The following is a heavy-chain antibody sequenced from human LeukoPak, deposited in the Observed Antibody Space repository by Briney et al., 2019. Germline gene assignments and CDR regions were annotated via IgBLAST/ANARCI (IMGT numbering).Heavy chain of an antibody. CDR1: GGSISSYY. V-gene: IGHV4-59*08. CDR3: ARHLRYSAYNYYLDP. Sequence: SETLSLTCTVSGGSISSYYWNWIRQPPGKGLEWIGSIYYTGSTNYNPSLKSRVTISIDTSKNQFSLKLNSVTAADTAVYYCARHLRYSAYNYYLDPWGQGALVTVSS. D-gene: IGHD5-12*01. J-gene: IGHJ5*02. CDR2: IYYTGST.